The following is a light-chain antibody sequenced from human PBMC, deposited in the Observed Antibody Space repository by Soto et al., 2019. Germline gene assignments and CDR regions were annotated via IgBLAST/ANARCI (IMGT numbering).Light chain of an antibody. V-gene: IGKV3-11*01. CDR3: QQRSNSLT. J-gene: IGKJ5*01. Sequence: EIVLTQSPATLSLSPGERATLSCRASQGVSSYLAWYQQKPGQAPRLLIYDASNRATGIPARFSGSGSGTDITLTISSLEPEDFAVYYCQQRSNSLTFGQGTRLEIK. CDR2: DAS. CDR1: QGVSSY.